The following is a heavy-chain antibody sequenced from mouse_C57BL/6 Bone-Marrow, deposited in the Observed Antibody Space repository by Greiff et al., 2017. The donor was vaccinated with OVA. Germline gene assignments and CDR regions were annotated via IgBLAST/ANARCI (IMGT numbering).Heavy chain of an antibody. V-gene: IGHV1-66*01. CDR1: GYSFTSYY. J-gene: IGHJ2*01. CDR3: AREGDGYDDGYIDY. CDR2: LYTGSGNP. D-gene: IGHD2-2*01. Sequence: QVQLQQSGPELVKPGASVKISCKASGYSFTSYYIHWVKQRPGQGLEWIGWLYTGSGNPKYNEKFKGKATLTAEPSSSTAYMQRSSLTSEDAAVYYCAREGDGYDDGYIDYWGQGTTLTVSS.